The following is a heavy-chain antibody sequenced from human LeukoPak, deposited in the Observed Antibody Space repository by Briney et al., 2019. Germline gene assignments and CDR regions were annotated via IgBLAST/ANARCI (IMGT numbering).Heavy chain of an antibody. CDR1: GGSISSGSYY. J-gene: IGHJ6*02. CDR2: IYTSGST. CDR3: ARDFGIFDYGMDV. Sequence: SQTLSLTCTVSGGSISSGSYYWSWIRQPAGKGLGWIGRIYTSGSTNYNASLKSRVTISVDTSKNQFSLKLSSVTAADTAVYYCARDFGIFDYGMDVWGQGTTVTVSS. V-gene: IGHV4-61*02. D-gene: IGHD3-16*01.